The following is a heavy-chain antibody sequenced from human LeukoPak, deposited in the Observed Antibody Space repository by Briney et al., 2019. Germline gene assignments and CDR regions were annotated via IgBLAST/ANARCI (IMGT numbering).Heavy chain of an antibody. CDR2: TYYRSKWHN. CDR3: ARDTLAAADS. Sequence: SQTLSLTCAISGDSVSRDSAAWTWIRQSPSRGLDWLGRTYYRSKWHNEYAVSVRGRMAISPDTSKNQFSLHLSSVTPDDTAVYFCARDTLAAADSWGQGALVTVSS. V-gene: IGHV6-1*01. D-gene: IGHD6-25*01. CDR1: GDSVSRDSAA. J-gene: IGHJ4*02.